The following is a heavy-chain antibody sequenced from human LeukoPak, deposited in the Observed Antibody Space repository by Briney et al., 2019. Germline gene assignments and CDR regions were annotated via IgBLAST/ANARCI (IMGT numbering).Heavy chain of an antibody. CDR3: ARPQRYSNYALDY. Sequence: PSETLSLTCAVYGGSFSGYYWSWIRQPPGKGLEWIGEINHSGSTNYNPSLKSRVTISVDTSKNQFSLKLSSVTAADTAVYYCARPQRYSNYALDYWGQGTLVTVSS. CDR1: GGSFSGYY. CDR2: INHSGST. D-gene: IGHD4-11*01. V-gene: IGHV4-34*01. J-gene: IGHJ4*02.